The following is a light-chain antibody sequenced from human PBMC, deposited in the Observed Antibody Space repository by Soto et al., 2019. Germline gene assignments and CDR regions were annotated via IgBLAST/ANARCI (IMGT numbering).Light chain of an antibody. Sequence: EIVLTQSPATLSLSPGERATLSCRASQSVRSYLAWYRQKPGQAPRLLIYDASNRATGIPARFSGSGSGTDFTLTISSLEPEDFALYYCQQYNGSPFTFGPGTKVDIK. V-gene: IGKV3-11*01. J-gene: IGKJ3*01. CDR3: QQYNGSPFT. CDR1: QSVRSY. CDR2: DAS.